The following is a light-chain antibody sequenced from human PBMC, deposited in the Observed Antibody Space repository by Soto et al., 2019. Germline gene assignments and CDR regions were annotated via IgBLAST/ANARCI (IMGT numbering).Light chain of an antibody. Sequence: DIQMTQSPSTLSASVGDRVTITCRASQSITSWLAWYQQKPGKAPKLLIYKASSLESGVPSRFSGSGSGTEFTLTISSLQPDDFATYYCQQYNSYSWTSGQGTELEIK. J-gene: IGKJ1*01. CDR3: QQYNSYSWT. V-gene: IGKV1-5*03. CDR1: QSITSW. CDR2: KAS.